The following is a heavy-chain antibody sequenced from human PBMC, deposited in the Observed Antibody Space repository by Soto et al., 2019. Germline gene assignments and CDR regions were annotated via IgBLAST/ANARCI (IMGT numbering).Heavy chain of an antibody. V-gene: IGHV3-21*01. CDR3: ATASLPDGAPDTDFDY. D-gene: IGHD2-2*01. CDR2: ISSSSSYI. J-gene: IGHJ4*02. Sequence: PGGSLRLSCAASGFTFSSYSMNWVRQAPGKGLEWVSSISSSSSYIYYADSVKGRFTISRDNAKNSLYLQMNSLRAEDTAVYYCATASLPDGAPDTDFDYWGQGTLVTVSS. CDR1: GFTFSSYS.